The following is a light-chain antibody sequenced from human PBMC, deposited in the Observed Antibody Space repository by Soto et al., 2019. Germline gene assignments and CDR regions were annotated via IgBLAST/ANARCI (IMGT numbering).Light chain of an antibody. CDR1: QSFRGL. V-gene: IGKV3-20*01. Sequence: EVVLTQSPVTLSLSPGERATLSCRASQSFRGLLAWYQQKPGQAPRLLIYGASSRATGIPDRFSGSGSGTDFTLTISRLEPEDFAVYYCQQYGSSPFTFGGGTKVDIK. CDR2: GAS. CDR3: QQYGSSPFT. J-gene: IGKJ4*01.